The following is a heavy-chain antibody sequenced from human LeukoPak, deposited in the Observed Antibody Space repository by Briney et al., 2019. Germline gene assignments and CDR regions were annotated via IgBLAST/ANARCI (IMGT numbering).Heavy chain of an antibody. CDR1: GGSISSYY. J-gene: IGHJ4*02. D-gene: IGHD2-15*01. CDR3: ASSVVVVVATFDY. Sequence: SETLSLTCTVSGGSISSYYWSWIRQPPGKGLEWIGSIYYSGSTYYNPSLKSRVTISVDTSKNQFSLKLSSVTAADTAVYYCASSVVVVVATFDYWGQGTLVTVPS. CDR2: IYYSGST. V-gene: IGHV4-39*01.